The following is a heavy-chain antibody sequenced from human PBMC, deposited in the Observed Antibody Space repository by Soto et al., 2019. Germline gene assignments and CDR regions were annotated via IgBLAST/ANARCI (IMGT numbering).Heavy chain of an antibody. J-gene: IGHJ6*02. CDR3: ACSYGMDV. D-gene: IGHD3-10*02. Sequence: EMQLVESGGDLVQPGGSLRLSCAASGFTFSDYWMHWVRHAPGKGLVWVSRISSDGTGTTYADSVKGRFTISRDNVKNTLYLHMDSLSDEDMAVDYCACSYGMDVWGQGTTVIFSS. CDR2: ISSDGTGT. CDR1: GFTFSDYW. V-gene: IGHV3-74*01.